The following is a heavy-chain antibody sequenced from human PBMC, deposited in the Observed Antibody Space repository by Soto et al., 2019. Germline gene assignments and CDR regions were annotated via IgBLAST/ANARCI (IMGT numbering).Heavy chain of an antibody. D-gene: IGHD2-2*01. Sequence: GGSLRLSCAASGFTFSSYAMSWVRQAPGKGLEWVSAISGSGGSTYYADSVKGRFTISRDNSKNTLYLQMNSLRAEDPAVYYCAKEDIVVVPAAREGRGYYYYGMDVWGQGTTVTVSS. CDR2: ISGSGGST. J-gene: IGHJ6*02. CDR3: AKEDIVVVPAAREGRGYYYYGMDV. V-gene: IGHV3-23*01. CDR1: GFTFSSYA.